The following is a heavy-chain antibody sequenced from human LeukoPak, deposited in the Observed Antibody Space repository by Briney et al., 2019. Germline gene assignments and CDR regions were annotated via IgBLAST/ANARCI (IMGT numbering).Heavy chain of an antibody. D-gene: IGHD6-13*01. CDR3: AKDGLAAAGTQLVATYYFDY. J-gene: IGHJ4*02. CDR2: ISSSGSTI. CDR1: GFTFSSYE. Sequence: PGGSLRLSCAASGFTFSSYEMNWVRQAPGKGLEWVSYISSSGSTIYYADSVKGRFTISRDNSKNTLYLQMNSLRAEDTAVYYCAKDGLAAAGTQLVATYYFDYWGQGTLVTVSS. V-gene: IGHV3-48*03.